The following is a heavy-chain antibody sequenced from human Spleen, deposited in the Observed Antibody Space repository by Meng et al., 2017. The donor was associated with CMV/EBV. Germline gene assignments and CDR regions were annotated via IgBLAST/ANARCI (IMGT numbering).Heavy chain of an antibody. CDR2: ISSSITSSSYI. CDR1: GLTVSNEH. J-gene: IGHJ4*02. Sequence: GGSLRLSCAASGLTVSNEHLTWVRQAPGKGLEWVTTISSSITSSSYIYYADSVKGRFTVTRDNAKNSLYLQMNSLTADDTAVYYCARELSTSWYDYWGQGTLVTVSS. V-gene: IGHV3-21*01. CDR3: ARELSTSWYDY. D-gene: IGHD6-13*01.